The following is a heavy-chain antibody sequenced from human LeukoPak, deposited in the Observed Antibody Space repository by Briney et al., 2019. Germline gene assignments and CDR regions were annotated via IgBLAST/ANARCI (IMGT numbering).Heavy chain of an antibody. CDR1: GFTFSSYT. CDR2: ISSSGNYI. V-gene: IGHV3-21*01. Sequence: GGSLRLSCAASGFTFSSYTMNWVRQAPGKGLEWVSSISSSGNYIYYADSMKGRFTISRDNAKNSLYLQMNSLRAEDTAVYYCASGPGYSSSWPLDYWGQGTLVTVSS. D-gene: IGHD6-13*01. CDR3: ASGPGYSSSWPLDY. J-gene: IGHJ4*02.